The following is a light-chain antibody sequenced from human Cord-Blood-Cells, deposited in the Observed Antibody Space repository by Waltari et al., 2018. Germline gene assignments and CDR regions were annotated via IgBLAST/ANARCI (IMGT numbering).Light chain of an antibody. Sequence: QSVLTPPPSASGTSGQRVTISCSGSSSNIGINTVHWYQQLPGTAPKLLIYSNNQRPSGVPDRFSGSKSGTSASLAISGLQSEDEADDYCAAWDDSLNGYVVFGGGTKLTVL. CDR1: SSNIGINT. CDR3: AAWDDSLNGYVV. V-gene: IGLV1-44*01. J-gene: IGLJ2*01. CDR2: SNN.